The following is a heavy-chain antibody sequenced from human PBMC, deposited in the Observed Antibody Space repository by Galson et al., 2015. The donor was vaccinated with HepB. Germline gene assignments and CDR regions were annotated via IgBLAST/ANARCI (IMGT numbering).Heavy chain of an antibody. CDR1: VFTFGASA. Sequence: LRLSCATPVFTFGASAMTWVRQAPGTGLEWVATISGSGSATYYVYSVNGRFTLSRHKSEHTLSLHMTNLRVEDTAVYYCARDTSASGWYGIFDQWGQGTLVTVSS. D-gene: IGHD6-19*01. J-gene: IGHJ4*02. CDR2: ISGSGSAT. CDR3: ARDTSASGWYGIFDQ. V-gene: IGHV3-23*01.